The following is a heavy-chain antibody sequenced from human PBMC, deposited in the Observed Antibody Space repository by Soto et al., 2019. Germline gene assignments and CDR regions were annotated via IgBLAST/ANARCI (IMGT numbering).Heavy chain of an antibody. CDR2: ISGSGGST. Sequence: PGGSLRLSCAASGFTFSSYAMSWVRQAPGKGLEGVSAISGSGGSTYYAESVKGRFTISRDNSKNTLYLQMNSLRAEYTAVYYCAKDMSADFWSGYETNYFDYWGQGTLVTVSS. J-gene: IGHJ4*02. CDR3: AKDMSADFWSGYETNYFDY. D-gene: IGHD3-3*01. CDR1: GFTFSSYA. V-gene: IGHV3-23*01.